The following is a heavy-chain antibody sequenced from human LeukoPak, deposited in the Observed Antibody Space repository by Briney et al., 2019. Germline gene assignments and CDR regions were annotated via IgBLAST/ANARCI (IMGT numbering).Heavy chain of an antibody. V-gene: IGHV3-23*01. CDR3: AKDGRGGDCTSASCTNWFGP. CDR1: GFTFSTYA. CDR2: IGGSGGVT. D-gene: IGHD2-2*01. J-gene: IGHJ5*02. Sequence: HAGGSLRLSCAASGFTFSTYALTWVRQAPGKGLEWVSTIGGSGGVTYYADSVKGRFTISRDNSKSTLYLQMNSLRAEDTAVYYCAKDGRGGDCTSASCTNWFGPWGQGTLVTVSS.